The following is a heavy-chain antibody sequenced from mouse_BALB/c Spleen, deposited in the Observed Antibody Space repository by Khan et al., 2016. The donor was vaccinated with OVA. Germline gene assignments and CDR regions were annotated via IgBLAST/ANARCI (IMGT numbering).Heavy chain of an antibody. V-gene: IGHV3-2*02. CDR1: GYSITSDYA. CDR2: ISYSGNT. CDR3: ARICGGDFDY. Sequence: EVQLVESGPGLVKTSQSLSLTCTVTGYSITSDYAWNWIRQFPGNKLEWMGYISYSGNTKYNPSLKSRISITRDTSENQFFLQLNSVTIEDTATYYCARICGGDFDYWGQGTTLTVSS. J-gene: IGHJ2*01.